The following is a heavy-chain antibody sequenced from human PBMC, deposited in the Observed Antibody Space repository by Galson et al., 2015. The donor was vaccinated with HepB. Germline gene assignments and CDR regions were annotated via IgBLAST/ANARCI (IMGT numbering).Heavy chain of an antibody. V-gene: IGHV1-8*01. Sequence: VKVSCKASGYAFTSYDVTWVRQAPGQGLEWMGWMNPKSTNTGYARKFQGRVTMTGDTSMDTAYMELSSLTSEDTAVYYCARAVRNQLLSEYWGQGTLVTVSS. J-gene: IGHJ4*02. CDR2: MNPKSTNT. D-gene: IGHD1-26*01. CDR3: ARAVRNQLLSEY. CDR1: GYAFTSYD.